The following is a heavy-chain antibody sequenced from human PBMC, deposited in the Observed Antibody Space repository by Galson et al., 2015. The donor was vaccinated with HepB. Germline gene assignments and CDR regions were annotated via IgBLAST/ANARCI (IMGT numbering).Heavy chain of an antibody. V-gene: IGHV3-33*01. CDR2: IWSNRVTQ. D-gene: IGHD4-17*01. Sequence: SLRLSCAASGFSFSTYGMHWVRQAPGKGLEWVAVIWSNRVTQYYADSVKGRFTISRDNSRNMLFLQLDSLRAEDTAVYYCASGSAPTVTKSSFDYWAQETLVPVSS. J-gene: IGHJ4*02. CDR1: GFSFSTYG. CDR3: ASGSAPTVTKSSFDY.